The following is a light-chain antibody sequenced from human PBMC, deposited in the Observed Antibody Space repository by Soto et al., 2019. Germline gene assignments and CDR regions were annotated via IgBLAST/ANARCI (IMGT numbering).Light chain of an antibody. CDR1: SSDVGGYNY. J-gene: IGLJ2*01. CDR2: EVS. CDR3: SSYTSTGIPVL. V-gene: IGLV2-14*01. Sequence: QSALTQPASVSGSPGQSITISCTGTSSDVGGYNYVSWYQQHPGKAPKLMIYEVSHRPSGVSNRFTGSKSGNTASLTISGLQAEDEADYYCSSYTSTGIPVLFGGGTKLTVL.